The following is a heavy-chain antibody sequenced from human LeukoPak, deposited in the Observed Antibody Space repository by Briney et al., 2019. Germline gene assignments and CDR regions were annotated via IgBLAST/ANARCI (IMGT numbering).Heavy chain of an antibody. J-gene: IGHJ6*03. CDR3: ARSSWAGYPYYYYMDV. CDR2: IIPIFGTA. D-gene: IGHD5-12*01. V-gene: IGHV1-69*05. Sequence: VASVTVSCKASGGTFSSYAISWVRQAPGQGLEWMGGIIPIFGTANYAQKFQGRVTIITDESTSTAYMELSSLRSEDTAVYYCARSSWAGYPYYYYMDVWGKGTTVTVAS. CDR1: GGTFSSYA.